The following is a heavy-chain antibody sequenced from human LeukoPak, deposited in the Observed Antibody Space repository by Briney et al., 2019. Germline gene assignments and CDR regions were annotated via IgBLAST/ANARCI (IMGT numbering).Heavy chain of an antibody. Sequence: PGRSLRLSCAASGFTFSSYAMHWVRQAPGKGLEWVAVISYDGSNKYYADSVKGRFTISRDNSKNTLYLQMNSLRAEDTAVYYCARESRWKTYYYDSSGHSYYGMDVWGQGTTVTVSS. D-gene: IGHD3-22*01. J-gene: IGHJ6*02. CDR2: ISYDGSNK. V-gene: IGHV3-30-3*01. CDR1: GFTFSSYA. CDR3: ARESRWKTYYYDSSGHSYYGMDV.